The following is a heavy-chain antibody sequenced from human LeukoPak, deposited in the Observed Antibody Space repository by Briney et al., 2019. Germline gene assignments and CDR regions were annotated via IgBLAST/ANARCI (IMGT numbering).Heavy chain of an antibody. J-gene: IGHJ5*02. D-gene: IGHD3-3*01. CDR3: ARSITIFGVVQSIRRWFDP. CDR1: GGSFSGYY. CDR2: INHSGST. V-gene: IGHV4-34*01. Sequence: PSQTLSLTCAVYGGSFSGYYCGWISQPPGKGLGWNGEINHSGSTNYNPSLKSRVTISVDTSKNQCSLKLSSVTAADTAVYYCARSITIFGVVQSIRRWFDPWGQGTLVTVSS.